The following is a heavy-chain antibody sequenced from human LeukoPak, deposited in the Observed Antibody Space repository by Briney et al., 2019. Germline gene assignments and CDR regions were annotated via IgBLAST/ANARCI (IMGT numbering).Heavy chain of an antibody. J-gene: IGHJ3*01. CDR1: GDTVSSNSAA. CDR3: ARGFALDF. Sequence: SQTLSLTCDISGDTVSSNSAAWNWIRQSPSRGLKWLGRTYYRYKWYYDYAVSVKSRITISPDTSKNQFSLQLNSVTADDTAVYYCARGFALDFWGQGTMVTVS. CDR2: TYYRYKWYY. V-gene: IGHV6-1*01.